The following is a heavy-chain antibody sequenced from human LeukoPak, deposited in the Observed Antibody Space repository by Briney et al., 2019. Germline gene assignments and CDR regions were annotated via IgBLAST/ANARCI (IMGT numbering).Heavy chain of an antibody. CDR2: INHSGST. Sequence: SETLSLTCAVSGGSISSGGYYWSWIRQPPGKGLEWIGEINHSGSTNYNPSLKSRVTISVDTSKNQFSLKLSSVTAADTAVYYCARGRDIVVVPGSSGGYYYYGMDVWGQGTTVTVSS. D-gene: IGHD2-2*01. CDR1: GGSISSGGYY. CDR3: ARGRDIVVVPGSSGGYYYYGMDV. V-gene: IGHV4-34*01. J-gene: IGHJ6*02.